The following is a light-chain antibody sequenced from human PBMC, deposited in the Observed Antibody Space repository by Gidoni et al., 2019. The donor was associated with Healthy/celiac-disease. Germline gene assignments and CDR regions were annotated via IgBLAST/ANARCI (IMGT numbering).Light chain of an antibody. J-gene: IGKJ1*01. V-gene: IGKV4-1*01. CDR3: QQYYSTPRT. Sequence: DIVMTQSPDSLAVSLGERATINCKSSQSVLYSSNNKNYLAWYQQKPGQPPKLLIYWASTRESGVPDRFSGSGSGTDCLTISSLQAEDVAVYYCQQYYSTPRTFGQGTKVEIK. CDR2: WAS. CDR1: QSVLYSSNNKNY.